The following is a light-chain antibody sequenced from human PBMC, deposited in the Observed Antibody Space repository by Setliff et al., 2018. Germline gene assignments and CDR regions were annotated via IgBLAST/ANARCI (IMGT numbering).Light chain of an antibody. CDR1: SSDVGGYNY. CDR3: LSYTSKTTHAL. CDR2: EVT. J-gene: IGLJ2*01. V-gene: IGLV2-14*03. Sequence: QSVLTQPAAVSGSPGQSIAISCAGTSSDVGGYNYVPWYQQHPGKAPKLMIYEVTKRPSGVSDRFSGSKSGNTASLTISGLQAEDEADYYCLSYTSKTTHALFAGGTK.